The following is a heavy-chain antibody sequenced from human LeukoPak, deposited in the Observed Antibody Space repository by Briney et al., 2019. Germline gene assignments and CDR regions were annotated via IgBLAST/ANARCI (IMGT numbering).Heavy chain of an antibody. CDR2: IIPILGIA. Sequence: SVKVSCKASGGTFSSYTISWVRQAPGQGLEWMGRIIPILGIANYAQKFQGRVTITADKSTSTAYMELSSLRSEDTAVYYCAREGRGYCSSTSCYMQHFDYWGQGTLVTVSS. CDR3: AREGRGYCSSTSCYMQHFDY. CDR1: GGTFSSYT. J-gene: IGHJ4*02. V-gene: IGHV1-69*04. D-gene: IGHD2-2*01.